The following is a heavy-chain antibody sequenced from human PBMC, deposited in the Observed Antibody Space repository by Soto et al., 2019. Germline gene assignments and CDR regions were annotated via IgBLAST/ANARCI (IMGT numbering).Heavy chain of an antibody. CDR1: GVSLSGSY. CDR3: ARGGRQQLIPTPISYKIDY. Sequence: SETLSLTCSLSGVSLSGSYWSWIRQPPGRGLEWIWESNHSEITNYKPSLKSRVTISVDMSKNQFPLKLSSVTAADTAVYYCARGGRQQLIPTPISYKIDYWGQGTLVTVSS. V-gene: IGHV4-34*01. CDR2: SNHSEIT. D-gene: IGHD6-13*01. J-gene: IGHJ4*02.